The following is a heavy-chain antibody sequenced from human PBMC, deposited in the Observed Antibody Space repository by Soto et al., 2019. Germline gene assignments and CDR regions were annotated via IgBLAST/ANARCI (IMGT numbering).Heavy chain of an antibody. D-gene: IGHD3-9*01. CDR1: GFTFNNFA. CDR3: AKVRQRFIAILTGATNFDS. CDR2: ISSDGDLR. Sequence: EVHLLGSGGDLVKPGGSLRLSCEVSGFTFNNFAMSWVRQSPGKGLEWVSTISSDGDLRHYAESVKGRFTISRDNSKSSLFLQMNSLRAEDTALYFCAKVRQRFIAILTGATNFDSWGQGTLVTVSS. J-gene: IGHJ4*02. V-gene: IGHV3-23*01.